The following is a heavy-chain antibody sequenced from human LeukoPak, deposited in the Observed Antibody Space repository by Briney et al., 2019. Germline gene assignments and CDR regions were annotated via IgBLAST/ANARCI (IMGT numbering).Heavy chain of an antibody. Sequence: SETLSLTCTVSGGSISSSSYYWGWIRQPPGKGLEWIGSIYYSGSTYYSPSLKSRVTISVDTSKNQFSLKLSSVTAADTAVYYCARQDSSSGSDAFDIWGQGTMVTVSS. D-gene: IGHD6-13*01. V-gene: IGHV4-39*01. J-gene: IGHJ3*02. CDR3: ARQDSSSGSDAFDI. CDR1: GGSISSSSYY. CDR2: IYYSGST.